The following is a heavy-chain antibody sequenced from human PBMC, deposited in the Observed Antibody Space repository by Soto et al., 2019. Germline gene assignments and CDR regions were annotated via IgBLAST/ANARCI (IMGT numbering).Heavy chain of an antibody. D-gene: IGHD3-22*01. J-gene: IGHJ5*02. Sequence: EASVKVSCKASGGTFSSYAISWVRQAPGQGLEWMGGIIPIFGTANYAQKFQGRVTITADESTSTAYMELSSLRSEDTAVYYCASRFKSFKTLIEPQGWFEPWGPGTLGNGSS. CDR3: ASRFKSFKTLIEPQGWFEP. CDR1: GGTFSSYA. CDR2: IIPIFGTA. V-gene: IGHV1-69*13.